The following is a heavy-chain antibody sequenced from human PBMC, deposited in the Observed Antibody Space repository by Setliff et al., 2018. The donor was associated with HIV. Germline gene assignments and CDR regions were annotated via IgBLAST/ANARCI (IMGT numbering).Heavy chain of an antibody. CDR3: ARGKGRYGDYHDY. J-gene: IGHJ4*02. CDR1: GFTFSTYA. CDR2: ISYDGSNK. D-gene: IGHD4-17*01. V-gene: IGHV3-30*04. Sequence: PGGSLRLSCAASGFTFSTYAIHWVRQAPGKGLEWVTMISYDGSNKYYADSVKGRFTISRDNSKNTLYLQMNSLRVEDTAVYYCARGKGRYGDYHDYWGQGTLVTVSS.